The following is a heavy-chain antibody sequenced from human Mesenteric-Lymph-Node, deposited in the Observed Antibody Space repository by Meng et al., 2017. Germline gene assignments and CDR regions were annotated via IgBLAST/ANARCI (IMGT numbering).Heavy chain of an antibody. CDR3: ATSNYGSALYFDY. Sequence: GGSLRLSCAASGFTFSSYWMSWVRQAPGKGLEWVANIKQDGSEKYYVDSVKGRFTISRDNAKNSLYLQMNSLRAEDTAVYYCATSNYGSALYFDYWGQGTLVTVSS. J-gene: IGHJ4*02. D-gene: IGHD4-11*01. CDR2: IKQDGSEK. V-gene: IGHV3-7*03. CDR1: GFTFSSYW.